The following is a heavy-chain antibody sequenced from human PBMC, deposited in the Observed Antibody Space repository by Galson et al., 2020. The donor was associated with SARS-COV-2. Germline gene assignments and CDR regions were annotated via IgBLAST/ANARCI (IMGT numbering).Heavy chain of an antibody. CDR2: IYPGDSDT. Sequence: EENKPRGSLRLSRKGSGYSFTSHLNGWVRQMPGKGPEWMGIIYPGDSDTRYSPSFQGQVNIPADKSISTAYLQWSSLKASDTAMYYCARLDYYGSGSPYDYWGQGTLVTVSS. CDR3: ARLDYYGSGSPYDY. CDR1: GYSFTSHL. D-gene: IGHD3-10*01. J-gene: IGHJ4*02. V-gene: IGHV5-51*01.